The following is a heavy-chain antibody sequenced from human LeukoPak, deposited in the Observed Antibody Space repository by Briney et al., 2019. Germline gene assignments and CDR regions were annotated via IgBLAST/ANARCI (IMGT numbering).Heavy chain of an antibody. CDR1: GYTFTCYY. CDR3: ARSNCSGGSCYDY. CDR2: INPNSGGT. D-gene: IGHD2-15*01. Sequence: GASVKVSCKASGYTFTCYYMHWVRQAPGQGLEWMGWINPNSGGTNYAQKFQGRVTMTRDTSISTAYMELSRLRSDDTAVYYCARSNCSGGSCYDYWGQGTLVTVSS. V-gene: IGHV1-2*02. J-gene: IGHJ4*02.